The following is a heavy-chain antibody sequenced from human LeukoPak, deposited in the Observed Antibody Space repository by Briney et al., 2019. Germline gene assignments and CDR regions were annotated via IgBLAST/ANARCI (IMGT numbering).Heavy chain of an antibody. J-gene: IGHJ3*02. D-gene: IGHD5-12*01. CDR1: GYTFTGYY. Sequence: ASVKVSCKASGYTFTGYYMHWVRQAPGQGLEWMGWINPNSGGTNYAQKFQGRVTMTRDTSISTAYMELSRLRSDDTAVYYCAREIAATILAGAFDIWGQGTMVTVSS. V-gene: IGHV1-2*02. CDR3: AREIAATILAGAFDI. CDR2: INPNSGGT.